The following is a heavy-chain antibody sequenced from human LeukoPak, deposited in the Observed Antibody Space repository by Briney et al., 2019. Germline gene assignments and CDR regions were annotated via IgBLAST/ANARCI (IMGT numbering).Heavy chain of an antibody. Sequence: KASETLSLTCTVSGGSISSGDYYWSWIRQPPGKGLEWIAYMYYSGSTYYNPSLKSRVTMSADTSKNQLSLKLSSVTAADTAVYYCARHRRWLEYFDYWGQGTLVTVSS. J-gene: IGHJ4*02. D-gene: IGHD6-19*01. CDR3: ARHRRWLEYFDY. CDR2: MYYSGST. CDR1: GGSISSGDYY. V-gene: IGHV4-30-4*01.